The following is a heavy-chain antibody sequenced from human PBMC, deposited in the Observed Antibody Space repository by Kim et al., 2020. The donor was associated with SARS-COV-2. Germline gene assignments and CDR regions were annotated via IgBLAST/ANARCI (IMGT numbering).Heavy chain of an antibody. Sequence: DREGNNYTPSLKSRETKTVDTSKTQFSLKLSSVTDADTAVYYCARGFDYWGQGTLVTVSS. CDR3: ARGFDY. V-gene: IGHV4-59*09. J-gene: IGHJ4*02. CDR2: DREGN.